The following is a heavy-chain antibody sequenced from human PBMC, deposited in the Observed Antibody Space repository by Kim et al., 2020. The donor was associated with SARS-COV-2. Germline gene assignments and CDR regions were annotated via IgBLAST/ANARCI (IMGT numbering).Heavy chain of an antibody. V-gene: IGHV4-39*07. J-gene: IGHJ5*02. D-gene: IGHD2-15*01. CDR3: ARRIVVVVAANLDWFDP. Sequence: LKSRVTISVDTSKTQFSLKLSSVTAADTAVYYCARRIVVVVAANLDWFDPWGQGTLVTVSS.